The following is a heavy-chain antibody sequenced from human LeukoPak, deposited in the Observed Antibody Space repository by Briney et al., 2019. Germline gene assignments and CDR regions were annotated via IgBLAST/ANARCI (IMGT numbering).Heavy chain of an antibody. Sequence: SVKVSCKASGGTFSSYAISWVRQAPGQGLEWMGGIIPIFGTANYAQKFQGRVTITADESTSTAYMELSSLRAGDTAVYYCAKGGASGSSYGGGVDYWGQGTLVTVSS. V-gene: IGHV1-69*13. D-gene: IGHD1-26*01. CDR2: IIPIFGTA. CDR1: GGTFSSYA. J-gene: IGHJ4*02. CDR3: AKGGASGSSYGGGVDY.